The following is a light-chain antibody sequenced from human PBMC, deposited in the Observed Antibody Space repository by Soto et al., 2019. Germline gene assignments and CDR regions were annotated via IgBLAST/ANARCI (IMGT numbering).Light chain of an antibody. CDR1: SSDIGGYNF. V-gene: IGLV2-14*03. CDR3: SSYISSSTPYV. Sequence: QSVLTQPAAVSGSPGQSMTISCTGTSSDIGGYNFVSWYQHHPGKAPRLLIFDVSDRPSGVSDRFSGSKSGNTASLTISGLQAEDEADYYCSSYISSSTPYVFGNGTKVTVL. J-gene: IGLJ1*01. CDR2: DVS.